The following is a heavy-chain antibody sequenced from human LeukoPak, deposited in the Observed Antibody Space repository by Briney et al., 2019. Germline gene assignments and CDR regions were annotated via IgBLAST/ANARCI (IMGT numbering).Heavy chain of an antibody. V-gene: IGHV4-34*01. CDR2: INHSGST. D-gene: IGHD2-21*02. Sequence: SETLSLTCAVYGGSFSGYYWSWIRQPPGKGLEWIGEINHSGSTNYNPSLKSRVTISVDTSKNQFSLKLSSVTAADTAVYYCAREGAAYCGGDCYDWGQGTLVTVSS. CDR3: AREGAAYCGGDCYD. J-gene: IGHJ4*02. CDR1: GGSFSGYY.